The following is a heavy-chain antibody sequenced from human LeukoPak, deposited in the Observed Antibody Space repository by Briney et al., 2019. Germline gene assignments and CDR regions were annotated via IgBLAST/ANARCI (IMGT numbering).Heavy chain of an antibody. D-gene: IGHD3-9*01. CDR2: IYTSGST. Sequence: PSETLSLTCTVSGGSISSGSYYRSWIRQPAGKGLEWIGRIYTSGSTNYNPSLKSRVTISVDTSKNQFSLKLSSVTAADTAVYYCAREVVDYDILTGYYSYYFDYWGQGTLVTVSS. J-gene: IGHJ4*02. V-gene: IGHV4-61*02. CDR1: GGSISSGSYY. CDR3: AREVVDYDILTGYYSYYFDY.